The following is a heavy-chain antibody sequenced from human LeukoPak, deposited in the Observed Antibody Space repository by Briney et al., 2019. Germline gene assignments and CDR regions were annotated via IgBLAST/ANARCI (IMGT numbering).Heavy chain of an antibody. CDR1: GFTSSSYW. V-gene: IGHV4-4*02. Sequence: PGGSLRLSCAASGFTSSSYWMHWVRQPPGKGLEWIGEIYHSGSPNYNPSLKSRVTISVDKSRNHFSLNLSSVTAADTAVYYCARVNINNWHSCDYWGQGTLVTVSS. J-gene: IGHJ4*02. D-gene: IGHD1-1*01. CDR3: ARVNINNWHSCDY. CDR2: IYHSGSP.